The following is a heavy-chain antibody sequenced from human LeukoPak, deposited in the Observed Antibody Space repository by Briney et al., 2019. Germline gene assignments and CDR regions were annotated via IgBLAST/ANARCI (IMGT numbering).Heavy chain of an antibody. D-gene: IGHD6-19*01. V-gene: IGHV4-31*03. J-gene: IGHJ3*02. Sequence: PSETLSLTCTVSGGSISSGGYYWSWIRQHPGKGLKWIGYIYYSGSTYYNPSLKSRVTISVDTSKNQFSLKLSSVTAADTAVYYCARTGVAVDAFDIWGQGTMVTVSS. CDR1: GGSISSGGYY. CDR3: ARTGVAVDAFDI. CDR2: IYYSGST.